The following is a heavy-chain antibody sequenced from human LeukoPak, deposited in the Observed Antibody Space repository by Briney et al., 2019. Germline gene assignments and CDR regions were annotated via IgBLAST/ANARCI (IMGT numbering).Heavy chain of an antibody. J-gene: IGHJ4*02. CDR2: INPNSGGT. CDR3: ARQSGYSYGYPDY. D-gene: IGHD5-18*01. CDR1: GYTFTGYY. V-gene: IGHV1-2*04. Sequence: ASVKVSCKASGYTFTGYYMHWVRQAPGQGLEWMGWINPNSGGTNYAQKFQGWVTMTRDKSISTAYLQWSSLKASDTAMYYCARQSGYSYGYPDYWGQGTLVTVSS.